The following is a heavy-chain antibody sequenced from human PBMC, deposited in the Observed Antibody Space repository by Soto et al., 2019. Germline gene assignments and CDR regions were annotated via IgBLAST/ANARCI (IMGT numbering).Heavy chain of an antibody. J-gene: IGHJ4*02. Sequence: PGGSLRLSCAASGFTFSDHYMDWVRQAPGKGLEWVGRTRNKANSYTTEYAASVKGRFTISRDDSKNSLYLQKNSLKTEDTAVYYCAREGLYDSSGYYYGWGQGTLVTVSS. V-gene: IGHV3-72*01. D-gene: IGHD3-22*01. CDR3: AREGLYDSSGYYYG. CDR1: GFTFSDHY. CDR2: TRNKANSYTT.